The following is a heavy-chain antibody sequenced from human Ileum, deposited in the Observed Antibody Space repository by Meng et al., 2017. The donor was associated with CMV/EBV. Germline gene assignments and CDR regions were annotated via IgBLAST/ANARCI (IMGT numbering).Heavy chain of an antibody. V-gene: IGHV3-23*01. CDR2: LYYTADPT. J-gene: IGHJ3*02. Sequence: GESLKISCTASGFAFSNSVMIWVRQAPGKGLEWVSTLYYTADPTYYADSVKGRFTISRDTSTSTLYLQLNGLRAEDTALYYCAKGLDSGSHYRAFEILDQGTMVTVSS. CDR3: AKGLDSGSHYRAFEI. D-gene: IGHD3-22*01. CDR1: GFAFSNSV.